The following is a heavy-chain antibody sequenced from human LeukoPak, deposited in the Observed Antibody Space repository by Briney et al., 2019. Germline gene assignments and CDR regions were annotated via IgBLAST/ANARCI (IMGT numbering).Heavy chain of an antibody. D-gene: IGHD6-13*01. CDR2: ISWNSGSI. CDR3: AKAGYSSSWYFPFDP. CDR1: GFTFDDYA. V-gene: IGHV3-9*01. J-gene: IGHJ5*02. Sequence: SLRLSCEASGFTFDDYAMHWVRQAPGKGLEWVSGISWNSGSIGYADSVKGRFTISRDNAKNSLYLQMNSLRAEDTALYYCAKAGYSSSWYFPFDPWGQGTLVTVSS.